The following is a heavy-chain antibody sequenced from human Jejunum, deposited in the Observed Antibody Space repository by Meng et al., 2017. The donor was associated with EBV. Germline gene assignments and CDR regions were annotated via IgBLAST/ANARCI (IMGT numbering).Heavy chain of an antibody. CDR1: GYAFNNFG. CDR2: ISAYNGDI. CDR3: ARTYTRMSQFDS. V-gene: IGHV1-18*01. Sequence: QAQLVQSGAEVKKPGASGKVSCKASGYAFNNFGMTWVRQAPGQGLEWMGWISAYNGDIEYAQKFQGRVTMTRDTSTGTAYMELRSLTSDDTAVYYCARTYTRMSQFDSWGQGSLVTVSS. D-gene: IGHD3-22*01. J-gene: IGHJ4*02.